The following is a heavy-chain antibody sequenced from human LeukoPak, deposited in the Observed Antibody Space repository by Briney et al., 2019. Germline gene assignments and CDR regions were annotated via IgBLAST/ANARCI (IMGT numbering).Heavy chain of an antibody. J-gene: IGHJ4*02. V-gene: IGHV3-23*01. CDR1: GFTFSSYA. CDR2: ISDSGGYT. Sequence: GGSLRLSCAASGFTFSSYAMSWVRQAPGKGPEWVSVISDSGGYTYYADSVKGRFTISRDNSKNTLYLQMNSLRAEDTAVYYCAKAYCSSNRCYFFDYWGQGTLVTVSS. CDR3: AKAYCSSNRCYFFDY. D-gene: IGHD2-2*01.